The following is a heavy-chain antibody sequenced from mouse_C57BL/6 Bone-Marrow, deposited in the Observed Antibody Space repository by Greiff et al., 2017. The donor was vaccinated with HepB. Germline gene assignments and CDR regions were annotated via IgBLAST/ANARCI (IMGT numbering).Heavy chain of an antibody. Sequence: DVMLVESGGGLVQPGGSLKLSCAASGFTFSDYGMAWVRQAPRKGPEWVAFISNLAYSIYYADTVTGRFTISRENAKNTLYLEMSSLRSEDTAMYYCARQKTLLYAMDYWGQGTSVTVSS. CDR1: GFTFSDYG. V-gene: IGHV5-15*01. CDR2: ISNLAYSI. J-gene: IGHJ4*01. CDR3: ARQKTLLYAMDY.